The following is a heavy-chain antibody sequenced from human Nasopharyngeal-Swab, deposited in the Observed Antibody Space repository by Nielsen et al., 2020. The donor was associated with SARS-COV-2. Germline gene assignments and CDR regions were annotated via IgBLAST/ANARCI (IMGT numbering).Heavy chain of an antibody. CDR3: ASLGDSSSYRYYGMDV. J-gene: IGHJ6*02. CDR2: IIPIFGTA. Sequence: SAKVSCKASGGTFSSYAISWVRQPPGQGLEWMGGIIPIFGTANYAQKFQGRVTITADESTSTAYMELSSLRSEDTAVYYCASLGDSSSYRYYGMDVWGQGTTVTVSS. V-gene: IGHV1-69*13. D-gene: IGHD6-6*01. CDR1: GGTFSSYA.